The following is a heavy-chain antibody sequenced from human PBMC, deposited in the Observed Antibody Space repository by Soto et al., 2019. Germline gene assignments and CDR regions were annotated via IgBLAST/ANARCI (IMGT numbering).Heavy chain of an antibody. CDR1: GGTFSSYT. J-gene: IGHJ4*02. V-gene: IGHV1-69*04. D-gene: IGHD3-10*01. CDR2: IIPILGIA. CDR3: ARDKSPHGGDSN. Sequence: ASVKVSWKAAGGTFSSYTISWVRQAPGQGLEWMGRIIPILGIANYAQKFQGRVTITADKSTSTAYMELSSLRSEDTAVYYCARDKSPHGGDSNWGQGTLVTVSS.